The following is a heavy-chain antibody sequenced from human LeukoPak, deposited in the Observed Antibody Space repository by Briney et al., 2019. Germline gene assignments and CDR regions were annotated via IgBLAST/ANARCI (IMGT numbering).Heavy chain of an antibody. J-gene: IGHJ3*01. D-gene: IGHD4-23*01. V-gene: IGHV4-61*02. CDR1: GGSISSGSYY. CDR3: ARIAVVTQGDAFDL. CDR2: IYTSGST. Sequence: PSQTLSLTCTVSGGSISSGSYYWSWIRQPAGKGLEWIGRIYTSGSTNYNSSLKSRVTISVDTSKNQFSLKLSSVTAADTAVYYCARIAVVTQGDAFDLWGRGTLVTVSS.